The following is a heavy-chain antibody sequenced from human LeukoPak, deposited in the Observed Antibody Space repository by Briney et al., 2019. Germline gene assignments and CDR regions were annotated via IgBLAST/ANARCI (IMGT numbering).Heavy chain of an antibody. CDR1: GGSISSGGYY. J-gene: IGHJ5*02. CDR2: IYHSGST. Sequence: SETLSLTCTVSGGSISSGGYYWSWIRQPPGKGLEWIGYIYHSGSTYYNPSLKSRVTISVDRSKNQFSLKLSSVTAADTAVYYCASSTVTTEARNWFDPWGQGTLVTVSS. D-gene: IGHD4-11*01. V-gene: IGHV4-30-2*01. CDR3: ASSTVTTEARNWFDP.